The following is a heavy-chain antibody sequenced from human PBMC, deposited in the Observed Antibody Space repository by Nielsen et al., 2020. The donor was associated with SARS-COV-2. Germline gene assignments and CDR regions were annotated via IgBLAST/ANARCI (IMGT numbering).Heavy chain of an antibody. CDR1: GFTFNSYA. V-gene: IGHV3-23*01. CDR3: AKDGSSSWYNH. D-gene: IGHD6-13*01. J-gene: IGHJ5*02. Sequence: GESLKTSCAASGFTFNSYAMSGVRQAPGKGLEWVSAISGSGGSTYYADSVKGRFTITSDNSKNTLYLQMNSLRAEDTAVYYCAKDGSSSWYNHWGQGTLVTVSS. CDR2: ISGSGGST.